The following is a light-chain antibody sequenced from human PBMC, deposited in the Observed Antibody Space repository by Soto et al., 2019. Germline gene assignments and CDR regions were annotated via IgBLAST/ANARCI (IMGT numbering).Light chain of an antibody. V-gene: IGKV3-20*01. J-gene: IGKJ1*01. CDR3: QYCGTSRT. CDR1: QTVRNNY. Sequence: EVVFTQSPCTLSLSPGERATLSCRASQTVRNNYLAWYQQKPGQAPRLLIYDASSRATGIPDRFSGGGSGTDFTLTISRLEPEDSAVYYCQYCGTSRTFGQGTKVDIK. CDR2: DAS.